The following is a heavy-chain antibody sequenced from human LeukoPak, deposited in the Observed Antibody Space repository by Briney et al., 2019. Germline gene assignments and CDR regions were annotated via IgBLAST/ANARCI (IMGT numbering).Heavy chain of an antibody. CDR1: GFTFSSYN. CDR3: ARDTGSGSYRGIFDY. V-gene: IGHV3-21*06. CDR2: ISSSSDYI. D-gene: IGHD3-10*01. Sequence: GGSLRLSCAASGFTFSSYNMNWVRQAPGKGLEWVSSISSSSDYIYYADSVKGRFTISRDNSKNSLYLQMNSLRAEDTAVYYCARDTGSGSYRGIFDYWGQGTLVTVSS. J-gene: IGHJ4*02.